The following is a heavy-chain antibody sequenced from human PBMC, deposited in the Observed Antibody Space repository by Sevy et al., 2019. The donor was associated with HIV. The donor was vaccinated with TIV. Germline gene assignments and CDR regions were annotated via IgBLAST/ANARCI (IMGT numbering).Heavy chain of an antibody. CDR1: GGTFSIYA. J-gene: IGHJ4*02. CDR2: IIPIFGTT. Sequence: ASVNVSCKASGGTFSIYALSWARQAPGQGLEWMGGIIPIFGTTNFAQTFQGRVTITADEFTSTAYMELSSLRSADTAVYYCARTPILVIPGATDLYFDNWGQGTLVTVSS. V-gene: IGHV1-69*13. CDR3: ARTPILVIPGATDLYFDN. D-gene: IGHD2-2*01.